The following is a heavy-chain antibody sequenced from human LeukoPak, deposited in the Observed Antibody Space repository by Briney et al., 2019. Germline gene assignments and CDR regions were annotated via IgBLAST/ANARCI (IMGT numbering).Heavy chain of an antibody. J-gene: IGHJ4*02. CDR2: ISAYNGNK. D-gene: IGHD2-15*01. CDR3: ARVGGYGDYFDY. V-gene: IGHV1-18*01. Sequence: ASVKVSCKASGYTFPNYGISWVRQAPGQGRERMGWISAYNGNKKYAQKLQGKVTMTTDTSTSRAYMKLRSLRADDTAVYYGARVGGYGDYFDYWGQGTLVTVSS. CDR1: GYTFPNYG.